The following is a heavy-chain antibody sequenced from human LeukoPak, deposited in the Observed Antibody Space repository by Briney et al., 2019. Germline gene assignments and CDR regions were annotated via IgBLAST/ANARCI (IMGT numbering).Heavy chain of an antibody. CDR3: AILRPEGWFDP. J-gene: IGHJ5*02. CDR2: ISSSSSYI. V-gene: IGHV3-21*01. D-gene: IGHD1-14*01. Sequence: GGSLRLSCAASGFTFSSYSMNWVRQAPGKGLEWVSSISSSSSYIYYADSVKGRFTISRDNAKNSLYPQMSSLRAEDTAVYYCAILRPEGWFDPWGQGTLVTVSS. CDR1: GFTFSSYS.